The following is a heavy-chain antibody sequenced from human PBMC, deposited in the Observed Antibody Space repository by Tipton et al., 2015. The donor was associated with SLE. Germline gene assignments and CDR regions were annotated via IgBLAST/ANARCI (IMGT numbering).Heavy chain of an antibody. CDR2: IYYSGTT. J-gene: IGHJ3*01. CDR1: GGSIISYY. CDR3: ARLDGSYADSFDL. D-gene: IGHD3-16*01. V-gene: IGHV4-59*08. Sequence: PGLVKPSETLSLTCTVSGGSIISYYWAWIRQPPGQGLEWLGYIYYSGTTRYNPSLTSRLTISIDTSKNQISLRLTSVTAADTAVYYCARLDGSYADSFDLWGQGTMVTVSS.